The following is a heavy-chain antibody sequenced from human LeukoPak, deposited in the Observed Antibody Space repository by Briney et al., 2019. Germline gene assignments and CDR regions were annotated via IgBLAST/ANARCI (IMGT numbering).Heavy chain of an antibody. CDR2: IYYSGST. D-gene: IGHD3-10*01. J-gene: IGHJ5*02. V-gene: IGHV4-31*03. CDR1: GGSISSGGDY. Sequence: SETLSLTCTVSGGSISSGGDYWSWIRQHPGKGLGWIGYIYYSGSTYCNPSLKSRVTISVDTSKNQFSLKLSSVTAADTAVYYCARDHGYYGSGSYYPNSWFDPWGQGTLVTVSS. CDR3: ARDHGYYGSGSYYPNSWFDP.